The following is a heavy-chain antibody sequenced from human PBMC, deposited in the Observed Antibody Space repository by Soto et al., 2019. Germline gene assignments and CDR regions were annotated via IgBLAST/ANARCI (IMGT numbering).Heavy chain of an antibody. J-gene: IGHJ5*02. D-gene: IGHD3-16*01. Sequence: PGGSLRLSCAASGFTFSSYAVSWVRQAPGKGPEWISSISDDSSYIDYADSLRGRFTVSRDNARNSLYLQIDSLGVEDTAVYYCATPYHFNHWGPGTLVTVSS. CDR3: ATPYHFNH. V-gene: IGHV3-21*06. CDR1: GFTFSSYA. CDR2: ISDDSSYI.